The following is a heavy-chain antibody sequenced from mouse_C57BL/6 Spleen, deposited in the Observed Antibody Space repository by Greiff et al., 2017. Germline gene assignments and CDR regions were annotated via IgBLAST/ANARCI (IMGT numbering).Heavy chain of an antibody. CDR1: GFTFSSYA. Sequence: EVKVEESGGGLVKPGGSLKLSCAASGFTFSSYAMSWVRQTPEKRLEWVATISDGGSYTYYPDNVKGRFTISRDNAKNNLYLQMSHLKSEDTAMYYCARAGSDWGQGTLVTVSA. J-gene: IGHJ3*01. CDR3: ARAGSD. CDR2: ISDGGSYT. D-gene: IGHD1-1*01. V-gene: IGHV5-4*03.